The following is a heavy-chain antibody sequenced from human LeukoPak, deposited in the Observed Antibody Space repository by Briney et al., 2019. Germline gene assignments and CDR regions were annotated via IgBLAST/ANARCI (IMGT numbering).Heavy chain of an antibody. V-gene: IGHV1-18*01. CDR2: ISAYNGNT. J-gene: IGHJ4*02. CDR1: GYTFTSYG. Sequence: ASVKVSCKASGYTFTSYGISWVRQAPGQGLEWVGWISAYNGNTNYAQKLQGRVTMTTDTSTSTAYMELRSLRSDDTAVYYCARDQEACYYDSSGSIRGYYFDYWGQGTLVTVSS. D-gene: IGHD3-22*01. CDR3: ARDQEACYYDSSGSIRGYYFDY.